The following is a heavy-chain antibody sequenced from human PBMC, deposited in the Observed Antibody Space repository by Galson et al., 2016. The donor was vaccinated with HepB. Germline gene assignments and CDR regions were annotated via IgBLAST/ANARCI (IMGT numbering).Heavy chain of an antibody. D-gene: IGHD6-19*01. J-gene: IGHJ5*02. CDR1: GGSIRGGDPY. CDR3: ARDKIKVAGTLDA. CDR2: IYDSGST. Sequence: TLSLTCTVSGGSIRGGDPYWSWVRQHPGKGLEWIGNIYDSGSTYYNPSLQSRVALSVDTSKNQFSLNVKFVTAADTAVYYWARDKIKVAGTLDAWGQGTLVIVSS. V-gene: IGHV4-31*03.